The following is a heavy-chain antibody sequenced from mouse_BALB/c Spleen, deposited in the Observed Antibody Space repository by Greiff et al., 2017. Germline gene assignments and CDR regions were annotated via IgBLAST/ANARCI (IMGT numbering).Heavy chain of an antibody. V-gene: IGHV1-54*03. CDR1: GYAFTNYL. D-gene: IGHD2-14*01. CDR3: GRERSRYDVNYCAMDY. J-gene: IGHJ4*01. CDR2: INPGSGGT. Sequence: QVQLQQSGAELVRPGTSVKVSCKASGYAFTNYLIEWVKQRPGQGLEWIGVINPGSGGTNYNEKFKGKATLTADKSSSTAYMQLSSLTSDDSAVYFCGRERSRYDVNYCAMDYWGQGTSVTVSS.